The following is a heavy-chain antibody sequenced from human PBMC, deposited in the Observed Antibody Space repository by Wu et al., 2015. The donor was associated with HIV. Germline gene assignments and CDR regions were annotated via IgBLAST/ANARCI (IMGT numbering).Heavy chain of an antibody. J-gene: IGHJ1*01. CDR3: ATSGSTTIGQYFQT. V-gene: IGHV1-18*04. CDR2: MSINSGSM. CDR1: TSLFGNSA. Sequence: QVQLVQSEVEVRKPGASVKVSCKVSTSLFGNSAINWVRQAPGKEFEWMGWMSINSGSMEFGRRVEDRITLSADSSTTTAYMELKNLGVDDTAMYYCATSGSTTIGQYFQTWGRGTLVTVSS. D-gene: IGHD6-19*01.